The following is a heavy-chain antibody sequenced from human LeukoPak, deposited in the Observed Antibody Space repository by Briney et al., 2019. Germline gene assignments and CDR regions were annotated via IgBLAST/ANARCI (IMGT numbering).Heavy chain of an antibody. CDR2: IIPIFGTA. CDR1: GGTFSSYA. Sequence: SVTVSFTASGGTFSSYAISWVRQAPGQGLEWMGGIIPIFGTANYAQKFQGRVTITADESTSTAYMELSSLRSEDTAVYYCARDVDTAMTRNAYYFDYWGQGTLVTVSS. V-gene: IGHV1-69*01. D-gene: IGHD5-18*01. CDR3: ARDVDTAMTRNAYYFDY. J-gene: IGHJ4*02.